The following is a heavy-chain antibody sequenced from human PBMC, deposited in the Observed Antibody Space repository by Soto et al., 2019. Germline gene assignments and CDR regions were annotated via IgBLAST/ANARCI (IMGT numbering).Heavy chain of an antibody. J-gene: IGHJ6*02. CDR2: ISYDGSNK. CDR3: AKVQFTMGYYYGMDV. V-gene: IGHV3-30*18. Sequence: GSLRPCCAASGFTFSSYGMHWVRQGPGKGLEWVAVISYDGSNKYYADSVKGRFTISRDNSKNTLYLQMNSLRAEDTAVYYCAKVQFTMGYYYGMDVWGQGTTVTVSS. CDR1: GFTFSSYG. D-gene: IGHD3-3*01.